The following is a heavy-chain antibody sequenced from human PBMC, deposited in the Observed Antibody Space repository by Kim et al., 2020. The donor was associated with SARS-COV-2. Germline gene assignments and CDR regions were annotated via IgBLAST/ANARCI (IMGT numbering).Heavy chain of an antibody. CDR1: GFTFSGSA. CDR3: TRMGPYYYDSSGGADY. D-gene: IGHD3-22*01. J-gene: IGHJ4*02. V-gene: IGHV3-73*01. Sequence: GGSLRLSCAASGFTFSGSAMHWVRQASGKGLEWVGRIRSKANSYATAYAASVKGRFTISRDDSKNTAYLQMNSLKTEDTAVYYCTRMGPYYYDSSGGADYWGQGTLVTVSS. CDR2: IRSKANSYAT.